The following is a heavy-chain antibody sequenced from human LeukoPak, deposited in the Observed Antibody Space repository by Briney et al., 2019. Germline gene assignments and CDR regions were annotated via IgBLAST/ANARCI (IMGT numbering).Heavy chain of an antibody. CDR2: IYYSGSI. J-gene: IGHJ5*02. V-gene: IGHV4-61*01. D-gene: IGHD3-9*01. Sequence: SQTLSLTCTVSGGSISSGSYYWSWIRQPPGKGLEWIGYIYYSGSINYNPSLKSRVTISVDTSKNQFSLKLSSVTAADTAVYYCARGGYDILTGRFDPWGQGTLVTVSS. CDR3: ARGGYDILTGRFDP. CDR1: GGSISSGSYY.